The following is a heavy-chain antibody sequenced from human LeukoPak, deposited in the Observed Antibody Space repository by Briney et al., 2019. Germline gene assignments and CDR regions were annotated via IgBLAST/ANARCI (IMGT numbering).Heavy chain of an antibody. CDR2: MYTGGTT. CDR3: ANDEVTSGGGLAS. D-gene: IGHD2-21*02. Sequence: GGSLRLSCAASGFSVSGTHMSWVRQAPGEGLEWVAAMYTGGTTYYADAVTGRFTVSRDTSRNSLLLHMDSLRAEDTAVYYCANDEVTSGGGLASWGQGTLVIVSS. V-gene: IGHV3-53*01. CDR1: GFSVSGTH. J-gene: IGHJ5*02.